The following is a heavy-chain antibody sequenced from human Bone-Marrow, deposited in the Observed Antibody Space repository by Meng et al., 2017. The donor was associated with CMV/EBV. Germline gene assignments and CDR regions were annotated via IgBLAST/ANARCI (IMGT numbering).Heavy chain of an antibody. Sequence: GESLKISCAASGFTFSSYEMNWVRQAPGKGLEWVSYISSSGSTIYYADSVKGRFTISRDNAKNSLYLQMNSLRAEDTAVYYCVRSDYGGKGVYFDYWGPGTLVTVSS. CDR1: GFTFSSYE. V-gene: IGHV3-48*03. J-gene: IGHJ4*02. CDR2: ISSSGSTI. D-gene: IGHD4-23*01. CDR3: VRSDYGGKGVYFDY.